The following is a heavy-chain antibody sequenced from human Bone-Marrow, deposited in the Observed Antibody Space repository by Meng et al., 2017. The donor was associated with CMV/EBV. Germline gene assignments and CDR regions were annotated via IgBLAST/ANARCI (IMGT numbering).Heavy chain of an antibody. CDR2: IRSSSSYI. V-gene: IGHV3-21*01. J-gene: IGHJ4*01. CDR3: AREVEHYYDSSGQL. Sequence: GESLKISCAASGFTFSSYSMNWVRQAPGKGLEWVSSIRSSSSYIYYADSVKGRFTISRDNAKNTLYLQMNSLRAEDTAVYYCAREVEHYYDSSGQLWGQGTLVTVSS. D-gene: IGHD3-22*01. CDR1: GFTFSSYS.